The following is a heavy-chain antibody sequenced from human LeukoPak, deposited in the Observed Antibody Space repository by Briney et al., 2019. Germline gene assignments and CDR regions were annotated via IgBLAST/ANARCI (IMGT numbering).Heavy chain of an antibody. CDR2: IYSDGSR. D-gene: IGHD6-13*01. CDR1: GFTFSAYA. V-gene: IGHV3-53*01. CDR3: ARVHAASASFDY. J-gene: IGHJ4*02. Sequence: PGGSLRLSCEASGFTFSAYAMTWVRQAPGKGLDWVSVIYSDGSRYYADSVKGRFTISRDNSKNTVYLQTNSLRAEDTALYYCARVHAASASFDYWGQGTLVTVSS.